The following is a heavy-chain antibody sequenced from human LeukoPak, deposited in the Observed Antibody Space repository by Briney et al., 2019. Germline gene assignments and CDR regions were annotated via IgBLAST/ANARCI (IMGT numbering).Heavy chain of an antibody. V-gene: IGHV3-23*01. CDR3: AKSRVVPAASSLFDY. J-gene: IGHJ4*02. Sequence: GGSLRLSCAASGFTFSSYAMSWVRQAPGKGLEWVSAISGSGGSTYYADSVKGRFTISRDNSKNTLYLQMNSLRAEYTAVYYCAKSRVVPAASSLFDYWGQGTLVTVSS. CDR1: GFTFSSYA. D-gene: IGHD2-2*01. CDR2: ISGSGGST.